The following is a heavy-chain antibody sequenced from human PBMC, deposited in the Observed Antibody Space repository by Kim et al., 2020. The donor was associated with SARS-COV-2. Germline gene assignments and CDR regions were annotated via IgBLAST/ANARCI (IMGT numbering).Heavy chain of an antibody. J-gene: IGHJ3*01. CDR3: ARPFYGENGNSWSIFDL. CDR1: RGSISFTTYY. Sequence: SETLSLVCSVSRGSISFTTYYWAWIRQPPGKGLEWIGSVYYTGSTFYNPSLNNRLTVSMDTSKNQISLKLSSVTAADTAVYYCARPFYGENGNSWSIFDLWGRGTMVTVSS. V-gene: IGHV4-39*01. CDR2: VYYTGST. D-gene: IGHD6-13*01.